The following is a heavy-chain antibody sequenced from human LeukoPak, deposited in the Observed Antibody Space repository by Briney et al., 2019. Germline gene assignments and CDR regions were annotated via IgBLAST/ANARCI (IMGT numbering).Heavy chain of an antibody. D-gene: IGHD3-9*01. CDR2: ISYSGST. Sequence: SETLSLTCAVYGESLDNYYWMFVRQPPGKGLEWIGHISYSGSTNYNPSLKSRVTVSIDTSKNQVSLKLSSMTAADTAVYYCARGFDGPNAFDIWGQGTMVTVSS. CDR1: GESLDNYY. V-gene: IGHV4-59*01. J-gene: IGHJ3*02. CDR3: ARGFDGPNAFDI.